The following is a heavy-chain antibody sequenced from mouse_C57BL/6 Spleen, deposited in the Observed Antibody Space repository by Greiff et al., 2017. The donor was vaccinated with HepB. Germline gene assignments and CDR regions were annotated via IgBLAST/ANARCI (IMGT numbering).Heavy chain of an antibody. J-gene: IGHJ1*01. CDR3: TTPFTTVVATRYFDV. CDR2: IDPENGDT. Sequence: EVQLQRSGAELVRPGASVKLSCTASGFNIKDDYMHRVKQRPEQGLEWIGCIDPENGDTEYASKFQGKVTITADTSSNTAYLQPSSLTSEDTAVYYCTTPFTTVVATRYFDVWGPGTTVTVSS. V-gene: IGHV14-4*01. CDR1: GFNIKDDY. D-gene: IGHD1-1*01.